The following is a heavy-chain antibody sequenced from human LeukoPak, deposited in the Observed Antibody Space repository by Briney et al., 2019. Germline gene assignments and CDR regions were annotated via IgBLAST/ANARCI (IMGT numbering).Heavy chain of an antibody. Sequence: SETLSLTCTVAGGSSSSYYWSWIRQPPGKGLEWIGYIYYSGSTNYNPSLKSRVTISVDTSKNQFSLKLSSVTAADTAVYYCARDFDRAGGDYFDYWGQGALVTVSS. CDR2: IYYSGST. J-gene: IGHJ4*02. V-gene: IGHV4-59*01. CDR1: GGSSSSYY. D-gene: IGHD2-15*01. CDR3: ARDFDRAGGDYFDY.